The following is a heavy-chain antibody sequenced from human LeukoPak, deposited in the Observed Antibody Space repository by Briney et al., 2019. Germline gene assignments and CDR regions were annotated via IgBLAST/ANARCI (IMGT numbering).Heavy chain of an antibody. CDR1: GFTFSNYA. CDR3: ASIGFGELLPDY. Sequence: GRSLRLSCAASGFTFSNYAMHWVRQAPGKGLEWVALIAYDGSDKYYADSVKGRFTISRDNSKNSLYLQMNSLRAEDTAVYYCASIGFGELLPDYWGQGTLVTVSS. V-gene: IGHV3-30*04. J-gene: IGHJ4*02. D-gene: IGHD3-10*01. CDR2: IAYDGSDK.